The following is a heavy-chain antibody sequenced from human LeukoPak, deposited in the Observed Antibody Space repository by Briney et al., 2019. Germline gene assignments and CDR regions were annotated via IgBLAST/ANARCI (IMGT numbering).Heavy chain of an antibody. CDR2: IMQDGSEG. J-gene: IGHJ4*02. CDR3: ARGVGYYASGSYYSY. V-gene: IGHV3-7*01. D-gene: IGHD3-10*01. Sequence: GGSLRLSCAASGFTFGSYWMSWVRQAPGKGLEWVANIMQDGSEGYYVDSVKGRFTTSRDNAKSSLYLQMNSLRAEDTAEYYCARGVGYYASGSYYSYWGQGTLVTVSS. CDR1: GFTFGSYW.